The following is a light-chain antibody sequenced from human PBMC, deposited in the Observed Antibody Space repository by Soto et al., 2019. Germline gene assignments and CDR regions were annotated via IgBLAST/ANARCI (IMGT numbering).Light chain of an antibody. CDR3: QQHSNWPPLT. V-gene: IGKV3-15*01. J-gene: IGKJ4*01. CDR1: QSVTNK. Sequence: EIVMTQSPATLSVSPGERVTLSCRASQSVTNKVAWYQQRPGQALRLLIFSASTRATGIPARFSGSGSGTEFTLTISSLQSEDFAIYYCQQHSNWPPLTFGGGTKVEIK. CDR2: SAS.